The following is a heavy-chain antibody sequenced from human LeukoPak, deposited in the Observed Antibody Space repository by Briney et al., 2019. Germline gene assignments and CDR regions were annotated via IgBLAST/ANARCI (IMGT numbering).Heavy chain of an antibody. J-gene: IGHJ6*02. CDR2: IYYSGST. D-gene: IGHD3-3*01. V-gene: IGHV4-39*01. CDR1: GGSISSSSYY. CDR3: ASRYDFWSGYNYYYYDMDV. Sequence: SETLSLTCTVSGGSISSSSYYWGWIRQPPGKGLEWIGSIYYSGSTYYNPSLKSRVTISVDTSKNQFSLKLSSVTAADTAVYYCASRYDFWSGYNYYYYDMDVWGRGTTVTVSS.